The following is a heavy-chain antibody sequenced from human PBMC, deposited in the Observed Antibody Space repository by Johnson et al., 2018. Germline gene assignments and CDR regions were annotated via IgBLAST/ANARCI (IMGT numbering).Heavy chain of an antibody. Sequence: EVQLVESGGGLVQPGRSLRLPCAASGFTFDDFAMHWVRQAPGQGLEWVSGINWNSGLIGYAESVKGRFTISRDNAKNALYLQMNSLRPDDTALYYCAKDLDYSSSQGALDIWGQGTMVTVSS. CDR2: INWNSGLI. V-gene: IGHV3-9*01. CDR1: GFTFDDFA. D-gene: IGHD6-6*01. CDR3: AKDLDYSSSQGALDI. J-gene: IGHJ3*02.